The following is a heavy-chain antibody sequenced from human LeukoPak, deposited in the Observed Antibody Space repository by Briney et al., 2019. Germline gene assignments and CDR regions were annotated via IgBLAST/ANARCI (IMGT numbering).Heavy chain of an antibody. Sequence: SETLSLTCTVSGGSISSYYWSWIRQPPGKGLEWIGYIYYSGSTNYNPSLKSRVTISVDTSKNQFSLKLSSVTAADTAVYYCARDLRSYGMDVWGQGTTVTVSS. V-gene: IGHV4-59*01. CDR2: IYYSGST. J-gene: IGHJ6*02. CDR1: GGSISSYY. CDR3: ARDLRSYGMDV.